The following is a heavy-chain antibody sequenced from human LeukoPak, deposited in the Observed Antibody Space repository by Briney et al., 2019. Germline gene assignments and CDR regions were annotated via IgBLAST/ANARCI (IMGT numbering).Heavy chain of an antibody. Sequence: PGGSLRLSCAASGFTFSSYSMNWVRQAPGKGLEWVSYISSSGSTIYYADSVKGRFTISRDNAKNSLYLQMNSLRAEDTAVYYCARAGVRVVAATDYWGQGTLVTVSS. CDR1: GFTFSSYS. D-gene: IGHD2-15*01. J-gene: IGHJ4*02. CDR3: ARAGVRVVAATDY. CDR2: ISSSGSTI. V-gene: IGHV3-48*04.